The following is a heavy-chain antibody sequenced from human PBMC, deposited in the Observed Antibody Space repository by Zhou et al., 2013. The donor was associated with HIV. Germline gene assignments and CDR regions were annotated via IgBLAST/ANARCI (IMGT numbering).Heavy chain of an antibody. V-gene: IGHV4-61*09. CDR3: ARDDYYGSGPYAY. Sequence: VQLQESGPGLVKPSQTLSLTCTVSGGSISSGSYYWSWIRQPAGKGLEWIGHIYTSGSTNYNPSLKSRVTISVDTSKNQFSLKLNYVTATDTAVYFCARDDYYGSGPYAYWGQGLLVTVSS. J-gene: IGHJ4*02. CDR1: GGSISSGSYY. CDR2: IYTSGST. D-gene: IGHD3-10*01.